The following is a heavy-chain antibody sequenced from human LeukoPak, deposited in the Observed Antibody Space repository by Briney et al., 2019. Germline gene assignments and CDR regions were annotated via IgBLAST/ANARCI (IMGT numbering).Heavy chain of an antibody. J-gene: IGHJ3*02. CDR2: IYTSGST. D-gene: IGHD3-10*01. Sequence: NPSETLSLTCTVSGGSICSYYWSWIRQPAGKGLEWIGRIYTSGSTNYNPSLKSRVTMSVDTSKNQFSLKLSSVTAADTAVYYCARGLVTMVRGVRPNDALDIWGQGTMVTVSS. CDR3: ARGLVTMVRGVRPNDALDI. CDR1: GGSICSYY. V-gene: IGHV4-4*07.